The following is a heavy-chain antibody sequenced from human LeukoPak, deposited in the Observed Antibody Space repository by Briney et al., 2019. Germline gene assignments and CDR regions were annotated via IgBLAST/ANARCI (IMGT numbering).Heavy chain of an antibody. CDR3: AREMEDKSFSFGELRKNYYYYMDV. CDR2: ISGGSSFT. D-gene: IGHD3-10*01. V-gene: IGHV3-21*04. J-gene: IGHJ6*03. CDR1: GFSFSSFS. Sequence: PGGSLRLSCAASGFSFSSFSMNWVRQAPGKGLEWVSYISGGSSFTYYVDSVKGRFTISRDNAKNSLYLQMNSLRAEDTAVYYCAREMEDKSFSFGELRKNYYYYMDVWGKGTTVTVSS.